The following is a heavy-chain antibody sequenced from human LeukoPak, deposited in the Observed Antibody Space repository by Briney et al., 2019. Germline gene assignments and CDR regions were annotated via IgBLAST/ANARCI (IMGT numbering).Heavy chain of an antibody. D-gene: IGHD3-3*01. CDR1: GYTFTDYY. J-gene: IGHJ4*02. CDR3: ARGGALYYDFWD. V-gene: IGHV1-2*02. CDR2: INPSSGDT. Sequence: ASVKVSCKTSGYTFTDYYMHWVRQAPDQGLEWMGWINPSSGDTDSAQTFQGRVTMTRDTSISTAYMELNRLKSDDTAVYYCARGGALYYDFWDWGQGTLVTVSS.